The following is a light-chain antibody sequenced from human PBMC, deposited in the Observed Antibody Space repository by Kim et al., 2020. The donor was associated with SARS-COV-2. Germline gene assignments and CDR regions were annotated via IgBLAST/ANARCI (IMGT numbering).Light chain of an antibody. J-gene: IGKJ1*01. V-gene: IGKV3-20*01. Sequence: SPGERATRSCRASQSVGSNFLAWYQQKPGQAPRLLIYGASSRATGIPDRFSGSGSGTDFALTISRLEPEDFAVYYCQQYGSLPKTFGQGTKVEIK. CDR3: QQYGSLPKT. CDR1: QSVGSNF. CDR2: GAS.